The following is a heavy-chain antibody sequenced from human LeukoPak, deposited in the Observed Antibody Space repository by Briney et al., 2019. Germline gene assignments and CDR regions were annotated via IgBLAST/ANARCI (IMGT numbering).Heavy chain of an antibody. CDR1: GFTFSSYG. D-gene: IGHD6-13*01. V-gene: IGHV3-30*18. Sequence: GGSLRLSCAASGFTFSSYGMHWVRQAPGKGLECVAVISYDGSNKYYADSVKGRFTISRDNSKNTLYLQMSSLRAEDTAVYYCTKSGIAAAGSLVYFDYWGQGTLVTASS. J-gene: IGHJ4*02. CDR3: TKSGIAAAGSLVYFDY. CDR2: ISYDGSNK.